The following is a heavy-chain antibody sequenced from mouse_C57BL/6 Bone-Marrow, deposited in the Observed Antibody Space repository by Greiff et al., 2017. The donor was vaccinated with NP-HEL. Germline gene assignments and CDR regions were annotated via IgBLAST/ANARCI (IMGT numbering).Heavy chain of an antibody. V-gene: IGHV5-4*01. J-gene: IGHJ4*01. D-gene: IGHD1-1*01. CDR2: ISDGGSYT. CDR1: GFTFSSYA. Sequence: EVHLVESGGGLVKPGGSLKLSCAASGFTFSSYAMSWVRQTPEKRLEWVATISDGGSYTYYPDNVKGRFTISRDNAKNNLYLQMSHLKSEDTAMYYCARDRDYYYGSSCWDAMDYWGQGTSVTVSS. CDR3: ARDRDYYYGSSCWDAMDY.